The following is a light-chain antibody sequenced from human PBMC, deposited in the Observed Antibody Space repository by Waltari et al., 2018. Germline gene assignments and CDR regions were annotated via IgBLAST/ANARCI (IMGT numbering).Light chain of an antibody. J-gene: IGLJ2*01. Sequence: QSALTQPPSASGSPGQSVTISCTRTSSDVGGYNYVSWYQQHPGKAPKLMIYEVSKRPSGFPERFAGSKSGNTASLTVCGLQAEDEADYYCSSYAGSNNLVFGGGTKLTVL. CDR2: EVS. V-gene: IGLV2-8*01. CDR1: SSDVGGYNY. CDR3: SSYAGSNNLV.